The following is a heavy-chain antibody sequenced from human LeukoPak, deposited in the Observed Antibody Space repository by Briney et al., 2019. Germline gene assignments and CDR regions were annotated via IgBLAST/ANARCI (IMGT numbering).Heavy chain of an antibody. Sequence: QPGGSLRLSCAASGFTFSSYAMSWVRQAPGKGLEWVGFIRSKAYGGTTEYAASVKGRFTISRDDSKSIAYLQMNSLKTEDTAVYYCTSEFIAVAGTGGLLSDYWGQGTLVTVSS. CDR1: GFTFSSYA. D-gene: IGHD6-19*01. J-gene: IGHJ4*02. CDR3: TSEFIAVAGTGGLLSDY. CDR2: IRSKAYGGTT. V-gene: IGHV3-49*04.